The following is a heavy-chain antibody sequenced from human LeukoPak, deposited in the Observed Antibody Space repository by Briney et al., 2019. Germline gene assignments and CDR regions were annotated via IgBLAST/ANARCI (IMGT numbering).Heavy chain of an antibody. D-gene: IGHD1-26*01. CDR1: GFTFSSYG. CDR2: IRYDGSNK. Sequence: GGSLRLSCAASGFTFSSYGMHWARQAPGKGLEWVAFIRYDGSNKYYADSVKGRFTISRDNSKNTLYLQMNSLRAEDTAVYYCAREILSGSYYLSIVDWGQGTLVTVSS. CDR3: AREILSGSYYLSIVD. V-gene: IGHV3-30*02. J-gene: IGHJ4*02.